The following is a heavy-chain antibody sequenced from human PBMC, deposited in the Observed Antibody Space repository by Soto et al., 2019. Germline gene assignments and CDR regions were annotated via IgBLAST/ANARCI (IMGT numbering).Heavy chain of an antibody. CDR1: GFTFRNYD. Sequence: EVQLVESGGGLVQPGGSLRLSSEASGFTFRNYDMHWVRQGTGKGLEWVSGISAAGDPDYADSVEGRFTISRENAQNSFFLQMNCLRVGDTAVYYCARTDRDFYGLDVWGQGTTVIVTS. CDR2: ISAAGDP. V-gene: IGHV3-13*05. CDR3: ARTDRDFYGLDV. J-gene: IGHJ6*02.